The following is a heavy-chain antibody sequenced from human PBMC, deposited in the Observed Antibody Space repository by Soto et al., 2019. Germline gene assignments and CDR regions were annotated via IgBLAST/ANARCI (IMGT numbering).Heavy chain of an antibody. CDR1: GGSFSGSY. J-gene: IGHJ4*02. V-gene: IGHV4-34*10. D-gene: IGHD4-17*01. Sequence: PSETLSLTCAVYGGSFSGSYWSWIRQPPGKGLEWIGEINHSGGTNYNPSLKGRFTISRHNSKNTLYLQMNSLRAEDTAVYYCAFFYGDYRNNDYWGQGTLVTVSS. CDR2: INHSGGT. CDR3: AFFYGDYRNNDY.